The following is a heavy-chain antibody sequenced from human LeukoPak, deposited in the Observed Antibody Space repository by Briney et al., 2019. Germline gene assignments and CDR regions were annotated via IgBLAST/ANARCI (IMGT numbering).Heavy chain of an antibody. V-gene: IGHV1-46*01. CDR2: INPSGGST. CDR3: ARERKGSSGWYLSNDY. CDR1: GYTFTSYY. J-gene: IGHJ4*02. D-gene: IGHD6-19*01. Sequence: APVKVSCKASGYTFTSYYMHWVRQAPGQGLEWMGIINPSGGSTSYAQKFQGRVTMTRDTSTSTVYMELSSLRSEDTAVYYCARERKGSSGWYLSNDYWGQGTLVTVSS.